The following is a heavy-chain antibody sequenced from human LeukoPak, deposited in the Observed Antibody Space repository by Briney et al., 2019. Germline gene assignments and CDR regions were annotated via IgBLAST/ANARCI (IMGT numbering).Heavy chain of an antibody. CDR3: ARLPTVTYYFDY. Sequence: KSSETLSLTCTVSGGSISSGDYYWGWIRQPPGKGLEWIGSIYYSGSTYYNPSLKSRVTISVDTSKNQFSLKLSSVTAADTAVYYCARLPTVTYYFDYWGQGTLVTVSS. CDR2: IYYSGST. CDR1: GGSISSGDYY. D-gene: IGHD4-17*01. V-gene: IGHV4-39*01. J-gene: IGHJ4*02.